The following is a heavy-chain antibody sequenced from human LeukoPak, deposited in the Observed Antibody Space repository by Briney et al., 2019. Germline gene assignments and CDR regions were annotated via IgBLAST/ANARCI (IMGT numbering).Heavy chain of an antibody. CDR3: AASSGGDYFDY. Sequence: ASVKVSCKASGYTFTSYGISWVRQAPGQGLEWMGWISAYNGNTNYAQKLQGRVTMTTGTSTSTAYMELRSLRSDDTAVYYYAASSGGDYFDYWGQGTLVTVSS. CDR1: GYTFTSYG. V-gene: IGHV1-18*01. J-gene: IGHJ4*02. D-gene: IGHD2-15*01. CDR2: ISAYNGNT.